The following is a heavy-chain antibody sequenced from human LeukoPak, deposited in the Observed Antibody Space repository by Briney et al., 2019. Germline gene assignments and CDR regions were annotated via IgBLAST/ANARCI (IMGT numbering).Heavy chain of an antibody. Sequence: GASVKVSCKAFGYTFTSNYMHWVRQAPGQGPEWMGVISPSGGSTTYAQKFQGRVTLTRDMSTSTDYLELSSLRSEDTAVYYCARGRYGDHLFYYYYYMDVWGKGTTVTVSS. D-gene: IGHD4-17*01. CDR1: GYTFTSNY. CDR2: ISPSGGST. V-gene: IGHV1-46*01. J-gene: IGHJ6*03. CDR3: ARGRYGDHLFYYYYYMDV.